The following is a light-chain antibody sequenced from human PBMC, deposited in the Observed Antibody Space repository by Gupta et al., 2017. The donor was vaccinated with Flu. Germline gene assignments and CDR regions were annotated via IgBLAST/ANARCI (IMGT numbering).Light chain of an antibody. V-gene: IGKV4-1*01. J-gene: IGKJ1*01. CDR2: WAS. CDR1: QSILYNSNNKNY. CDR3: QQYHSSPQT. Sequence: DIVMTQSPDSLAVSLGERATINCKPSQSILYNSNNKNYLAWYQQKPGQPPKLLIYWASTRKSGVPDRFSGSGSGTDFTLTISSLQAEDVAVYYCQQYHSSPQTFGQGTKVEIK.